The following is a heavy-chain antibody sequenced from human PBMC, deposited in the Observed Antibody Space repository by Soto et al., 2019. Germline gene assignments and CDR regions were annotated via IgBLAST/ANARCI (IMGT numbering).Heavy chain of an antibody. CDR3: ARYPRLDC. V-gene: IGHV4-59*12. CDR2: YYYNGGT. J-gene: IGHJ4*02. CDR1: DASISDYY. Sequence: SETLSLTCTVSDASISDYYWTWIRQPPGKGLEWVGYYYYNGGTNHNPSLKSRVTISIDASRNQFSLRLSSLTAADTAVYYCARYPRLDCWGQGTLVTVSS.